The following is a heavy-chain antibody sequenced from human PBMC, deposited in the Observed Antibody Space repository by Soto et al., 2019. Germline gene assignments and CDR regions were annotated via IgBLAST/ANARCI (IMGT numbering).Heavy chain of an antibody. CDR2: ISYDGSNK. CDR3: AKARGSGSYYRFTRCMDV. V-gene: IGHV3-30*18. J-gene: IGHJ6*02. Sequence: QVQLVESGGGVVQPGRSLSLSCAASGFTFSSYGMHWVRQAPGKGLEWVAVISYDGSNKYYADSVKGRFTISRDNSKNTMYLQMNSLRAEDTAVYYCAKARGSGSYYRFTRCMDVWGQGTTVTVSS. D-gene: IGHD3-10*01. CDR1: GFTFSSYG.